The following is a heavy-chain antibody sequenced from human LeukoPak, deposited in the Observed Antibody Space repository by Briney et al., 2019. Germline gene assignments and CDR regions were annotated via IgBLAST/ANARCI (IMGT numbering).Heavy chain of an antibody. J-gene: IGHJ5*02. D-gene: IGHD5-18*01. Sequence: SETLSLTCAVSGGSISSSNWWSWVRQPPGKGLEWIGEIYHSGSTNYNPSLKSRVTISVDTSKNQFSLKLSSVTAADTAVYYGARGGYSYGFHWFDPWGQGTLVTVSS. CDR2: IYHSGST. CDR1: GGSISSSNW. V-gene: IGHV4-4*02. CDR3: ARGGYSYGFHWFDP.